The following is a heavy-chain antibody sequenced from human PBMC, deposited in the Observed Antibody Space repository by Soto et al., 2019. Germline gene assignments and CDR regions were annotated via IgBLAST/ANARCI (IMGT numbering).Heavy chain of an antibody. V-gene: IGHV4-39*01. CDR3: ARHKITMVRGSGSPPSWFDP. D-gene: IGHD3-10*01. J-gene: IGHJ5*02. CDR2: IYYSGST. Sequence: QLQLQESGPGLVKPSETLSLTCTVSGGSISSSSYYWGWIRQPPGKGLEWIGSIYYSGSTYYNPSLKSRVTISVDTSKNQFSLKLSSVTAADTAVYYCARHKITMVRGSGSPPSWFDPWGQGTLVTVSS. CDR1: GGSISSSSYY.